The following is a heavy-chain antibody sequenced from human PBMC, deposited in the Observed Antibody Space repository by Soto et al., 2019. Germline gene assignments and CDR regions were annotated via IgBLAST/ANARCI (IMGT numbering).Heavy chain of an antibody. CDR1: GYTFTSYD. CDR2: MNPNSGNT. D-gene: IGHD6-13*01. V-gene: IGHV1-8*01. J-gene: IGHJ3*02. Sequence: ASVKVSCKASGYTFTSYDINWVRQATGQGLEWMGWMNPNSGNTGYAQKFQGRVTMTRNTSISTAYMELSSLRSEDTAVYYCARGREAYSSSWYAGDAFDIWGQGTMVTVSS. CDR3: ARGREAYSSSWYAGDAFDI.